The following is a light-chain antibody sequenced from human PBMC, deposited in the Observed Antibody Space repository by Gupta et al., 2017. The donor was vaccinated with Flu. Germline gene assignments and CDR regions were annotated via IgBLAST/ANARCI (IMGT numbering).Light chain of an antibody. CDR2: EVS. V-gene: IGLV2-14*01. CDR1: SSDIGAYNY. Sequence: QSALTPPASVSGSPGQSITISCTGTSSDIGAYNYFSWYQQHPGKAHKLMISEVSNRPSGVSNRFSGSKSGNTASLTISGLQAEDEADYYCSSYTSVSTRVFGGGTKLTVL. CDR3: SSYTSVSTRV. J-gene: IGLJ3*02.